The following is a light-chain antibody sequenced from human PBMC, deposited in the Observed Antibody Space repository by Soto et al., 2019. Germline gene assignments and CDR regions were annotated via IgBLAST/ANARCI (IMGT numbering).Light chain of an antibody. J-gene: IGKJ2*01. CDR2: GAS. CDR1: QSVSSSY. CDR3: QQYGSSPPRYT. V-gene: IGKV3-20*01. Sequence: EIVLTQSPGTLSLSPGERATLSCRASQSVSSSYLAGYQQKPGQAPRLLIYGASSRATGIPDRFSGGGSGTDFTLTISRLEPEDFAVYYCQQYGSSPPRYTFGQGTKLEIK.